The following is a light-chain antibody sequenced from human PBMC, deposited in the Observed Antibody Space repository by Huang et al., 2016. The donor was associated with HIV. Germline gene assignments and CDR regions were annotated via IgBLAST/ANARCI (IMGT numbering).Light chain of an antibody. V-gene: IGKV3-20*01. CDR1: QSVSSTY. CDR3: QQYGNSPPLYT. CDR2: GAS. J-gene: IGKJ2*01. Sequence: EIVLTQTPGTLFLFPGERATLSFRASQSVSSTYLTWYQQKPGQAPRLLIYGASSRAAGLPDRFSGSGSGTDFTLTISRLKPEDYAVYYCQQYGNSPPLYTFGQGTKLEIK.